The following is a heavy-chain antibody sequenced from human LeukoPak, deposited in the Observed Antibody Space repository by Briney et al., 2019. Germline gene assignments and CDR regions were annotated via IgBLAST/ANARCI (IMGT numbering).Heavy chain of an antibody. CDR3: ASLTGRGATNSGNDY. CDR1: GFTFSSYS. Sequence: GGSLRLSCAASGFTFSSYSMNWVRQAPGKGLEWVSSISSSSSYIYYADSVKGRFTISGDNAKNSLYLQMNSLRAEDTAVYYCASLTGRGATNSGNDYWGQGTLVTVSS. D-gene: IGHD1-26*01. CDR2: ISSSSSYI. V-gene: IGHV3-21*01. J-gene: IGHJ4*02.